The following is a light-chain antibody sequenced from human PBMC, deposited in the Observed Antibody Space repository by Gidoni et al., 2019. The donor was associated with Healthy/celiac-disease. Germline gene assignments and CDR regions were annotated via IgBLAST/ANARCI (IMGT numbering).Light chain of an antibody. CDR3: QQYGRSPWA. Sequence: EIVFTQSPFTLSLSPGERATLSCRASQSVSSSYLAWYQQKPGQAPRLLIYGSSSRDTGIPDRFSGSGSGTDFTLTISRLEPEDFAVYYCQQYGRSPWAFGQGTKVEIK. J-gene: IGKJ1*01. CDR2: GSS. V-gene: IGKV3-20*01. CDR1: QSVSSSY.